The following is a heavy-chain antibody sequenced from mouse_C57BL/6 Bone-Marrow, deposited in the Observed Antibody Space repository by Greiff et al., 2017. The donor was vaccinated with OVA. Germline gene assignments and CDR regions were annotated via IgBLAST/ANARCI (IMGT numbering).Heavy chain of an antibody. CDR3: ARPFYYYGSRNDY. D-gene: IGHD1-1*01. J-gene: IGHJ4*01. CDR1: GYTFTDYN. V-gene: IGHV1-22*01. CDR2: INPNNGGT. Sequence: VQLQQSGPELVKPGASVKMSCKASGYTFTDYNMHWVKQSHGQSLEWIGYINPNNGGTSYNQKFKGKATLTVNKSSSTAYMELRSLTSEDSAVYYCARPFYYYGSRNDYWGQGTSVTVSA.